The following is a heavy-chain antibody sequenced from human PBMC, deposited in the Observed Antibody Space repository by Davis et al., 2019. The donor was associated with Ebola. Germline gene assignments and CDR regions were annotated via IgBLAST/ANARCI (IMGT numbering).Heavy chain of an antibody. V-gene: IGHV1-18*01. CDR2: ISAYNGNT. D-gene: IGHD1-26*01. J-gene: IGHJ6*04. CDR3: ARVVEGYSGSYSRRHYGMDV. CDR1: GYTFTSYG. Sequence: ASVKVSCKASGYTFTSYGISWVRQAPGQGLEWMGWISAYNGNTNYAQKLQGRVTMTTDTSTSTAYMELSSLRSEDTAVYYCARVVEGYSGSYSRRHYGMDVWGKGTTVTVSS.